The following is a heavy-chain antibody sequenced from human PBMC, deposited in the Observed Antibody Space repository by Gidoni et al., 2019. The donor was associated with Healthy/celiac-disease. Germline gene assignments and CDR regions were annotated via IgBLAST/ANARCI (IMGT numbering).Heavy chain of an antibody. CDR1: GFTFSNAW. V-gene: IGHV3-15*01. J-gene: IGHJ4*02. Sequence: EVQLVESGGGLVKPGGSLRLSCAASGFTFSNAWMSWVRQAPGKGLVWVGRIKSKTDGGTTDYAAPVKGRFTISRDDSKNTLYLQMNSLKTEDTAVYYGTTRLNWNDVQFDYWGQGTLVTVSS. CDR3: TTRLNWNDVQFDY. D-gene: IGHD1-1*01. CDR2: IKSKTDGGTT.